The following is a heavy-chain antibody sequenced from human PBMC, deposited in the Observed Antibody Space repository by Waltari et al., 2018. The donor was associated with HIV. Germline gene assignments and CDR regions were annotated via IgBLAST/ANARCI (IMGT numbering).Heavy chain of an antibody. J-gene: IGHJ5*02. CDR3: TTEGLYCSGGTCYSRFDP. Sequence: QVPLVQSGAEVKKPGAPVKVSSKVSGYTLRELSITWVRQAPGKGLEWMGGFDPEQGKTIYAQNFQGRVTMTEDAATDTAYMELSSLRSEDTAVYYCTTEGLYCSGGTCYSRFDPWGQGTLVTVSS. CDR1: GYTLRELS. CDR2: FDPEQGKT. V-gene: IGHV1-24*01. D-gene: IGHD2-15*01.